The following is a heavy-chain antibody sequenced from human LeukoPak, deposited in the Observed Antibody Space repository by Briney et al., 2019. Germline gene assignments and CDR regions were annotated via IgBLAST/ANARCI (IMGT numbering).Heavy chain of an antibody. D-gene: IGHD5-24*01. CDR2: IIPIFGTA. J-gene: IGHJ4*02. Sequence: SVKASCKASGGTFSSYAISWVRQAPGQGLEWMGGIIPIFGTANYAQKFQGRVTITADESTSTAYMELSSLRSEDTAVYYCASTRQTRQYYFDYWGQGTLVTVSS. V-gene: IGHV1-69*13. CDR3: ASTRQTRQYYFDY. CDR1: GGTFSSYA.